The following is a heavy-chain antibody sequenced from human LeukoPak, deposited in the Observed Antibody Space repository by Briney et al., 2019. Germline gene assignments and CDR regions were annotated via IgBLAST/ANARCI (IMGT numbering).Heavy chain of an antibody. CDR1: GFTFSSYA. D-gene: IGHD3-10*01. CDR3: AKGGVTMVRGYFDY. Sequence: GGSLRLSCAASGFTFSSYAMHWVRQAPGKGLEWVAVISYDGSNKYYADSVKGRFTISRDNSKNTLYLQMNSLRAEDTAVYYCAKGGVTMVRGYFDYWGQGTLVTVSS. J-gene: IGHJ4*02. CDR2: ISYDGSNK. V-gene: IGHV3-30-3*01.